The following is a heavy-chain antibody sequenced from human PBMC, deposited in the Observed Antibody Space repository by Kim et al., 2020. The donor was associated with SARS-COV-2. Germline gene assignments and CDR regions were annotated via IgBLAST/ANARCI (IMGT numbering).Heavy chain of an antibody. CDR2: INHSGSN. D-gene: IGHD3-3*01. Sequence: SETLSLTCAVYGGSFSGYYWSWIRQPPGKGLEWIGEINHSGSNNYNPSLKSRVTISVDTSKNQFSLKLSSVTAADTAVYYCSRANNYDFWSGPDYWGQGT. V-gene: IGHV4-34*01. CDR3: SRANNYDFWSGPDY. J-gene: IGHJ4*02. CDR1: GGSFSGYY.